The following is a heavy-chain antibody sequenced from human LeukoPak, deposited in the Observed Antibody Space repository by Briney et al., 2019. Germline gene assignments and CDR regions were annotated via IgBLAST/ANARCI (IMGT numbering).Heavy chain of an antibody. Sequence: GGSLRLTCAASGFTFSSYAMSWVRQAPGKGLEWVSAISGSGGSTYYADSVKGRFTISRDNSKNTLYLQMNSLRAEDTAVYYCAKAAWYYYDSSGYYPSSYYYGMDVWGQGTTVTVSS. CDR3: AKAAWYYYDSSGYYPSSYYYGMDV. CDR1: GFTFSSYA. J-gene: IGHJ6*02. D-gene: IGHD3-22*01. CDR2: ISGSGGST. V-gene: IGHV3-23*01.